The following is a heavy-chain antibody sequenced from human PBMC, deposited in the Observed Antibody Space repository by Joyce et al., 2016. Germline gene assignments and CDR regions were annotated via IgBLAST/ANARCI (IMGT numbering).Heavy chain of an antibody. V-gene: IGHV4-30-2*01. Sequence: QLQLQESGSGLVKPSQTLSLTCAGSNGSMSGGGYCWNWIRQPPGKGLEWIGYISFGGSTSYAPSLKSRVTMSIDKANNQFSLNLSSVTAADTAVYYCARKTLGSAFDLWGQGTLVVVSS. D-gene: IGHD3-10*01. CDR3: ARKTLGSAFDL. CDR1: NGSMSGGGYC. J-gene: IGHJ3*01. CDR2: ISFGGST.